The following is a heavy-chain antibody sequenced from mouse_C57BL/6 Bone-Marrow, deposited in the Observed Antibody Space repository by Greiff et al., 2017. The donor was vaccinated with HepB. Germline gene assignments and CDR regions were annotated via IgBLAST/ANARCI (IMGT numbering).Heavy chain of an antibody. CDR3: ARSGYSNDGWYFDY. V-gene: IGHV1-81*01. CDR1: GYTFTSYG. D-gene: IGHD2-12*01. J-gene: IGHJ2*01. CDR2: IYPRSGNT. Sequence: VQLQESGAELARPGASVKLSCKASGYTFTSYGIRWVKQRTGQGLEWIGEIYPRSGNTYYNEKFKGKATLTADKSSSTAYMELRSLTSEDSAVYFCARSGYSNDGWYFDYGGQGTTLTVSA.